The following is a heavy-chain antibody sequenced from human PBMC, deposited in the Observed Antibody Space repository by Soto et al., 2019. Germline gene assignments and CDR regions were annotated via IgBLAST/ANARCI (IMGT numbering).Heavy chain of an antibody. J-gene: IGHJ1*01. CDR3: ARERDASSWSSAEYLQH. CDR2: ISTYNGNT. CDR1: GYSFTDYG. D-gene: IGHD2-2*01. V-gene: IGHV1-18*01. Sequence: ASVKVSCKASGYSFTDYGIHWVRQAPGQVLEWMGWISTYNGNTNYAQKLQGRVTMTTDTSTTTAYMELRSLRSDDTAVFYCARERDASSWSSAEYLQHWGQG.